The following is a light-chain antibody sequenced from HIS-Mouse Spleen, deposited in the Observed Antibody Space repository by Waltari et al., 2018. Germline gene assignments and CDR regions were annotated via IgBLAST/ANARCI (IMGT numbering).Light chain of an antibody. CDR2: DVS. V-gene: IGLV2-14*03. J-gene: IGLJ2*01. CDR1: SSYVGGYNY. Sequence: QSALTQPASVSGSPGQSITISCTGTSSYVGGYNYVSWYQQHPGKAPKLMLYDVSNRLSGVSNRFSGSKSGNTAYLTISGLQAEDEADYYCSSYTSSSFNVVFGGGTKLTVL. CDR3: SSYTSSSFNVV.